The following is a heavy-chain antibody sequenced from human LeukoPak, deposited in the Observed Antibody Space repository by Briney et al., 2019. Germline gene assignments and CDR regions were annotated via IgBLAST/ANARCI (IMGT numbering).Heavy chain of an antibody. CDR2: IYYSGST. J-gene: IGHJ4*02. CDR3: ARARAWDEFDY. CDR1: GGSISSYY. Sequence: ETLSLTCTVSGGSISSYYWSWIRQPPGKGLEWIGYIYYSGSTNYNPSLKSRVTISVDTSKNQFSLKLSSVTAADTAVYYCARARAWDEFDYWGQGTLVTVSS. V-gene: IGHV4-59*01. D-gene: IGHD1-26*01.